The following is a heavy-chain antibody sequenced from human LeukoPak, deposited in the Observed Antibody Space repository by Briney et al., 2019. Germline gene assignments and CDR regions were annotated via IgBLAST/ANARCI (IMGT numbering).Heavy chain of an antibody. J-gene: IGHJ4*02. CDR1: GFTFSSSA. Sequence: GGSLRLSCAASGFTFSSSAMSWVRQAPGKGLEWVAVISYDGSNKYYADSVKGRFTISRDNSKNTLYLQMNSLRAEDTAVYYCAKAERGAVGDYWGQGTLVTVSS. V-gene: IGHV3-30*18. CDR3: AKAERGAVGDY. D-gene: IGHD1-26*01. CDR2: ISYDGSNK.